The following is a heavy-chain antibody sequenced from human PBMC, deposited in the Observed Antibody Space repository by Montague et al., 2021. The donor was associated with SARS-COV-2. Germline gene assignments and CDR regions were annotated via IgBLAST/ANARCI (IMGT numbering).Heavy chain of an antibody. J-gene: IGHJ6*02. CDR2: FYYSGST. Sequence: TLSLICTVSGGSLSSGGYYWSWIRQLPGKGLEWLGYFYYSGSTYYNPSLKSRVFISADMSKNQFFLNLTSVTAADAAVYYCARDLGRTGYYYGLDVWGQGTTVTVSS. CDR3: ARDLGRTGYYYGLDV. V-gene: IGHV4-31*03. D-gene: IGHD3/OR15-3a*01. CDR1: GGSLSSGGYY.